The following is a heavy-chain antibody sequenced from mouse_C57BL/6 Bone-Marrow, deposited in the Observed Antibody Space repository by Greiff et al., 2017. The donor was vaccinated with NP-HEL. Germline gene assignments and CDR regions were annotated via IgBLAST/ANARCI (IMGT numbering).Heavy chain of an antibody. CDR1: GYTFTSYW. J-gene: IGHJ3*01. CDR3: ARSQLRRRAWCAY. V-gene: IGHV1-55*01. CDR2: IYPGSGST. Sequence: QVQLQQPGAELVKPGASVKMSCKASGYTFTSYWITWVKQRPGQGLEWIGDIYPGSGSTNYNEKFKSKATLTVDTSSSTAYMQLSSLTSEDSAVYYCARSQLRRRAWCAYWGQGTLVTVSA. D-gene: IGHD3-2*02.